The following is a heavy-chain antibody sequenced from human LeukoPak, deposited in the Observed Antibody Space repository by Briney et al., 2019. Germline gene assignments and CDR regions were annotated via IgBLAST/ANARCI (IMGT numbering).Heavy chain of an antibody. D-gene: IGHD2-15*01. Sequence: ASVKVSCKASGYTFTSYGIYWVRQAPGQGLEWMGSISGYNGKTNYAQKLQGRVTMTTDTATSTVYMELRSLRSDDTAVYYCARGGACSGGSCYSGVYYYYSMDVWGKGTTVTVSS. V-gene: IGHV1-18*01. CDR3: ARGGACSGGSCYSGVYYYYSMDV. CDR1: GYTFTSYG. J-gene: IGHJ6*04. CDR2: ISGYNGKT.